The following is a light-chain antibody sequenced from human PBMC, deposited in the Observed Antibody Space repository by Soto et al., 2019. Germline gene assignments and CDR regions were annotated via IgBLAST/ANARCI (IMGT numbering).Light chain of an antibody. CDR1: SSDVGGYDF. J-gene: IGLJ1*01. CDR2: AVT. Sequence: QSVLTQPASVSGSPGQSITISCTGTSSDVGGYDFVSWYQQHPGKAPKLMIYAVTSRPSGVSNRISGSKSGNTASLTISGLQAEDEADYYCTSYTTSHTRVFGTGTKLTVL. CDR3: TSYTTSHTRV. V-gene: IGLV2-14*01.